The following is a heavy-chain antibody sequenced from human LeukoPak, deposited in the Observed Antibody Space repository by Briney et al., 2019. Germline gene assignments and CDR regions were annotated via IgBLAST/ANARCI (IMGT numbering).Heavy chain of an antibody. J-gene: IGHJ4*02. CDR3: ARRVGCSSTSCSISRLDY. D-gene: IGHD2-2*01. CDR1: GGSISSSSYY. CDR2: IYYSGST. V-gene: IGHV4-39*01. Sequence: SETLSLTCTVSGGSISSSSYYWGWIRQPPGKGLEWIGSIYYSGSTYYNPSLKSRVTISVDTSKNQFSLKLSSVTAADTAVYYCARRVGCSSTSCSISRLDYWGQGTLVTVSS.